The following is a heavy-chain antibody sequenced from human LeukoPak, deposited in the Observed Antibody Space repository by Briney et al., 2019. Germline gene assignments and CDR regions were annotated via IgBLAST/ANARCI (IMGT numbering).Heavy chain of an antibody. CDR2: ISGSGGNT. CDR1: GFTFSNYA. Sequence: GGSLRLSCAASGFTFSNYAMSWVRQAPGKGLEWVSAISGSGGNTYYADSVKGRFTISRDNSKNTLYLQMDSLRAEDTAVYYCAKRVFGGVDIWGQGTKVTVSS. D-gene: IGHD3-16*01. CDR3: AKRVFGGVDI. J-gene: IGHJ3*02. V-gene: IGHV3-23*01.